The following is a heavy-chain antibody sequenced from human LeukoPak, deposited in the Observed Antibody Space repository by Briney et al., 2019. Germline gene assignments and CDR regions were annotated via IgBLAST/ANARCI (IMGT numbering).Heavy chain of an antibody. CDR3: ARASRPYYDFWSGYYGYYGMDV. Sequence: PSETLSLTCAVYGGSFSGYYWSWIRRPPGKGLEWIGEINHSGSTYYNPSLKSRVTISVDTSKNQFSLKLSSVTAADTAVYYCARASRPYYDFWSGYYGYYGMDVWGQGTTVTVSS. CDR1: GGSFSGYY. J-gene: IGHJ6*02. V-gene: IGHV4-34*01. CDR2: INHSGST. D-gene: IGHD3-3*01.